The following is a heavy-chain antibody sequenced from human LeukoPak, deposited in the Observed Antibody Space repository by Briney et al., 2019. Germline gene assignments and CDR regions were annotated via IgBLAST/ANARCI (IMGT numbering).Heavy chain of an antibody. CDR3: ARVSSSGPSYYFDY. D-gene: IGHD6-6*01. CDR2: IYYSGST. V-gene: IGHV4-39*07. Sequence: PSETLSLTCTVSGGSISSSGYYWGWIRQPPGKGLEWIGSIYYSGSTYYNPSLKSRVTISVDTSKNQFSLKLSSVTAADTAVYYCARVSSSGPSYYFDYWGQGTLVTVSS. CDR1: GGSISSSGYY. J-gene: IGHJ4*02.